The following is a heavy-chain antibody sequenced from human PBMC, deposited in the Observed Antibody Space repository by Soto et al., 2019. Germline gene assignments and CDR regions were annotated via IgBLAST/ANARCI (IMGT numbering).Heavy chain of an antibody. CDR3: ARDKITGLYDY. CDR2: INHSGST. D-gene: IGHD2-8*02. J-gene: IGHJ4*02. V-gene: IGHV4-39*07. Sequence: SETLSLTCSVSGGSISRGDYYWNWIRQPPGTGLEWIGEINHSGSTNYNPSLKSRVTISVDTSKNQFSLKLTSVTAADTAVYYCARDKITGLYDYWGQGALVTVSS. CDR1: GGSISRGDYY.